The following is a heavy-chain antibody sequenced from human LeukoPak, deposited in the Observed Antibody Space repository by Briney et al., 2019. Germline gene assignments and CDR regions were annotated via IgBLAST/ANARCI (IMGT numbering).Heavy chain of an antibody. CDR2: ISYDGSNK. V-gene: IGHV3-30*03. Sequence: GRSLRLSCAASGFTFSSYGMHWVRQAPGKGLEWVAVISYDGSNKYYADSVKGRFTISRDNAKNSLYLQMNSLRAEDTAVYYCARVVAGATGGVYYYYMDVWGKGTTVTVSS. CDR1: GFTFSSYG. J-gene: IGHJ6*03. D-gene: IGHD1-26*01. CDR3: ARVVAGATGGVYYYYMDV.